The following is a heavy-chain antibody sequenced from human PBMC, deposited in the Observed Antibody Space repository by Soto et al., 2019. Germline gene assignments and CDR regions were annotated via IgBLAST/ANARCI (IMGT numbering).Heavy chain of an antibody. V-gene: IGHV4-34*01. J-gene: IGHJ4*02. CDR2: INHSGST. Sequence: SETLSLTCAVYGGSFSGYYWSWIRQPPGKGLEWIGEINHSGSTNYNPSLKSRVTISVDTSKNQFSLKLSSVTAADTAVYFCASLSHDSSGYYPSPFDYWGQGTLVTVSS. CDR3: ASLSHDSSGYYPSPFDY. CDR1: GGSFSGYY. D-gene: IGHD3-22*01.